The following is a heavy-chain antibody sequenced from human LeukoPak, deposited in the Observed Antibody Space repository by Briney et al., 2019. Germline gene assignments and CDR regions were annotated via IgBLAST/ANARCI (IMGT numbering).Heavy chain of an antibody. V-gene: IGHV3-21*04. Sequence: GGSLRLSCAASGFTFSSYSMNWVRQAPGKGLEWVSSISSSSSYIYYADSVKGRFTISRDNAKNSLYLQMNSLRAEDTALYYCAKGYYDFWSGPFYWGQGTLVTVSS. J-gene: IGHJ4*02. D-gene: IGHD3-3*01. CDR1: GFTFSSYS. CDR2: ISSSSSYI. CDR3: AKGYYDFWSGPFY.